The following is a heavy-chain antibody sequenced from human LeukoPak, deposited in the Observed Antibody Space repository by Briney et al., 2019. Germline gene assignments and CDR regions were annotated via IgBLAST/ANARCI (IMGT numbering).Heavy chain of an antibody. V-gene: IGHV5-51*01. CDR3: ARQHYYDSSGYYSRPYYYGMDV. CDR2: IYPGDSDT. CDR1: GYSFTSYW. D-gene: IGHD3-22*01. J-gene: IGHJ6*02. Sequence: GESLKISCKGSGYSFTSYWIGWVRQMPGKGLEWMGIIYPGDSDTRYRPSFQGQVTISADKSISTAYLQWSSLKASDTAMYYCARQHYYDSSGYYSRPYYYGMDVWGQGTTVTVSS.